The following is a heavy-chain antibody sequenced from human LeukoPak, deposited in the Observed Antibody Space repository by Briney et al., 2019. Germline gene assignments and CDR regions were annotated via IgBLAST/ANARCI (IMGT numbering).Heavy chain of an antibody. CDR3: TLSRSFDY. D-gene: IGHD2/OR15-2a*01. Sequence: GESLRLSCAASGFTFSSYWMHWVRQAPGKGLVWVSRINSDGSTTSYADSVKGRFTISRDNAKNTLYLQMNSLRVEDTAVYYCTLSRSFDYWGQGTLVTVSS. CDR1: GFTFSSYW. V-gene: IGHV3-74*01. J-gene: IGHJ4*02. CDR2: INSDGSTT.